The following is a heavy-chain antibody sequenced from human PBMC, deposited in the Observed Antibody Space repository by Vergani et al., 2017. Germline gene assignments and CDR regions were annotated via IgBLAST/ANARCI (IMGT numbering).Heavy chain of an antibody. CDR1: GGSFSGYS. CDR3: ARVGGGYPGIVVGPAATTPPVPYYFDY. D-gene: IGHD2-2*01. J-gene: IGHJ4*02. CDR2: INHSGST. V-gene: IGHV4-34*01. Sequence: QVQLQQWGAGLLKPSETLSLTCAVYGGSFSGYSWSWIRKPPGKGLEWIGEINHSGSTNYNPSLKSQVTISVDTSKNQFSLKQSTVTAAETAVYYCARVGGGYPGIVVGPAATTPPVPYYFDYWGQGTLVTVSS.